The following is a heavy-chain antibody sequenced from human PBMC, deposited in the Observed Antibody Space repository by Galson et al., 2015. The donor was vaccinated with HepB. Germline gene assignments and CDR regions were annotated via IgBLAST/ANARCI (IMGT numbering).Heavy chain of an antibody. CDR1: GSTFKNYA. V-gene: IGHV1-3*01. J-gene: IGHJ6*02. Sequence: SVKVSCKASGSTFKNYAIHWVRQASGQRLEWMGWVNGGNGDAKYSQEFQGRLAITRDTSASTAYMELSSLRSEDTAVYYCARVSGTFTPYFQGMDVWGQGTTVTVSS. CDR3: ARVSGTFTPYFQGMDV. D-gene: IGHD1-14*01. CDR2: VNGGNGDA.